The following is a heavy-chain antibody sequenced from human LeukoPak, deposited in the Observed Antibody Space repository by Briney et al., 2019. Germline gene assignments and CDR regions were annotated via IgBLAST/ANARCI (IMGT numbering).Heavy chain of an antibody. J-gene: IGHJ4*02. D-gene: IGHD2-2*01. CDR2: ISSNGGST. CDR1: GFTFSSYA. Sequence: GGSLRLSCAASGFTFSSYAMHWVRQAPGKGLEYVSAISSNGGSTYYANSVKGRFTISRDNSKNTLYLQMGSLRAEDMAVYYCARARGYCSSTSCLPFFDYWGQGTLVTVSS. V-gene: IGHV3-64*01. CDR3: ARARGYCSSTSCLPFFDY.